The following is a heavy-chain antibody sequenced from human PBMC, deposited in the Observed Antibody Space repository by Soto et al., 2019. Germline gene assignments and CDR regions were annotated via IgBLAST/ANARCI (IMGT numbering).Heavy chain of an antibody. CDR1: GGTFSSYA. D-gene: IGHD6-19*01. J-gene: IGHJ6*02. Sequence: SVKVSCKASGGTFSSYAISWVRQAPGQGLEWMGGIIPIFGTANYAQKFQGRVTITADKSTSTAYMELSSLRSEDTAVYYCARATSVAGTYYYYGMDVWGQGTTVTVSS. CDR2: IIPIFGTA. V-gene: IGHV1-69*06. CDR3: ARATSVAGTYYYYGMDV.